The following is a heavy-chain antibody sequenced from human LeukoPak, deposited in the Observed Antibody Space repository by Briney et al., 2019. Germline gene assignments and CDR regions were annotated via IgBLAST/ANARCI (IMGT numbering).Heavy chain of an antibody. CDR3: AREQGSGSYYNHDAFDI. CDR2: ISSSSSTI. V-gene: IGHV3-48*01. CDR1: GFTFSSYS. D-gene: IGHD3-10*01. J-gene: IGHJ3*02. Sequence: GGSLRLSCAASGFTFSSYSMNWVRQAPGKGLEWVSYISSSSSTIYYADSVKGRFTISRDNAKNSLYLQMNSLRAEDTAVYYCAREQGSGSYYNHDAFDIWGQGTMVTVSS.